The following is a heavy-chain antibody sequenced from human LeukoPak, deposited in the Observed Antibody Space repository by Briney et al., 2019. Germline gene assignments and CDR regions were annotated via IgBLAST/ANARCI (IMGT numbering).Heavy chain of an antibody. CDR2: IYYSGST. CDR1: GDSISSYY. J-gene: IGHJ4*02. Sequence: PSETLSLTCTVSGDSISSYYWSWIRQPPGKGLEWIGYIYYSGSTNYNPSLKSRVTISIDTSKDQFSLKLSSVTAADTAVYCCARDYYFDYWGQGTLVTVSS. V-gene: IGHV4-59*01. CDR3: ARDYYFDY.